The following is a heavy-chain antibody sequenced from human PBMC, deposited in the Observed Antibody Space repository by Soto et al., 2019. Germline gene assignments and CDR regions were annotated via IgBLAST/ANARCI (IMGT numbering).Heavy chain of an antibody. Sequence: QVQLVQSGAEVKKPGSSVKVSCKASGGTFSSYAISWVRQAPGQGLEWMGGIIPIFGTANYAQKFQGRVTITADESTSTAYMELSSLRSEDTAGYYCARSRGGSSSSYYYYGMDVWGQGTTVTVSS. CDR1: GGTFSSYA. J-gene: IGHJ6*02. V-gene: IGHV1-69*12. CDR3: ARSRGGSSSSYYYYGMDV. CDR2: IIPIFGTA. D-gene: IGHD6-6*01.